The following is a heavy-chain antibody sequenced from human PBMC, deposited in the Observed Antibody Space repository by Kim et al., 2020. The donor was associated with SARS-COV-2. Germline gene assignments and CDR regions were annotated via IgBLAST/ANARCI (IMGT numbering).Heavy chain of an antibody. V-gene: IGHV3-7*03. CDR1: GFTFSTYW. CDR2: IKHDGSEN. CDR3: ARDWISTSRAVFDY. Sequence: GGSLRLSCAASGFTFSTYWMSWVRQAPGKGLEWVVNIKHDGSENCYADSVKGRFTISRDNANNALFLQLNSLRAEDTAVYYCARDWISTSRAVFDYWGQGTLVTVSS. J-gene: IGHJ4*02. D-gene: IGHD6-6*01.